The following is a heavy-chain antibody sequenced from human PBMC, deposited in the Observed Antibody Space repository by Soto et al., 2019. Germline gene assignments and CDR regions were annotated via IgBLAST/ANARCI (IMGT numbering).Heavy chain of an antibody. CDR1: GGSISSGGYS. V-gene: IGHV4-30-2*01. CDR2: IYHSGST. CDR3: AGVRGPYCGGECYAPTPNWFDP. Sequence: QLQLQESGSGLVKPSQTLSLTCAVSGGSISSGGYSWSWIRQPPGKGLEWIGYIYHSGSTYYTPSPKSRVTTSVDMSKNQFYLKLSSVTAADSAVYYCAGVRGPYCGGECYAPTPNWFDPWGQGTLVTVSS. J-gene: IGHJ5*02. D-gene: IGHD2-21*01.